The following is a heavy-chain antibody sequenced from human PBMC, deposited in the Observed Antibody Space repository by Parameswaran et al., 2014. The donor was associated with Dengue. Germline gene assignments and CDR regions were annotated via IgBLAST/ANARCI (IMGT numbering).Heavy chain of an antibody. J-gene: IGHJ3*02. V-gene: IGHV4-31*02. Sequence: PGKGLEWIGYIYYSGSTYYNPSLKSRVTISVDTSKNQFSLKLSSVTAADTAVYYCARSGDYYSSGWYGAFDIWGQGTMVTVSS. D-gene: IGHD6-19*01. CDR3: ARSGDYYSSGWYGAFDI. CDR2: IYYSGST.